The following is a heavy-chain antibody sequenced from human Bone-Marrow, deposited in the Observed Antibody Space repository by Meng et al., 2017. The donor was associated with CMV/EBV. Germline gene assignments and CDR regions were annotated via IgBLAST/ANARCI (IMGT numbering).Heavy chain of an antibody. J-gene: IGHJ4*02. CDR3: ARHIAVAEYFDY. CDR1: GYSISSGYY. D-gene: IGHD6-19*01. Sequence: GSLRLSCTVSGYSISSGYYWGWIRQPPGKGLEWIGSIYHSGSTYYNPSLKSRVTLSVDTSKNQFSLKLSSVTAADTAVYYCARHIAVAEYFDYWGQGTLVTVSS. CDR2: IYHSGST. V-gene: IGHV4-38-2*02.